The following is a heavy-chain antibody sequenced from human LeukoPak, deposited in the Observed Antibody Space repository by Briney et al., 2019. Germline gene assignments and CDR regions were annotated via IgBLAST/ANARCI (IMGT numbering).Heavy chain of an antibody. J-gene: IGHJ4*02. Sequence: GESLKISCKGSGYSFTSYWIGWVRQMPGKGLGGMGIIYPGDSDTGYSTSFQGKFTISADKSISTAYLQLSSLKASDTAMYYCARRVRAGTTIVVDDYFDYWGQGTLVTVSS. CDR1: GYSFTSYW. CDR2: IYPGDSDT. D-gene: IGHD3-22*01. CDR3: ARRVRAGTTIVVDDYFDY. V-gene: IGHV5-51*01.